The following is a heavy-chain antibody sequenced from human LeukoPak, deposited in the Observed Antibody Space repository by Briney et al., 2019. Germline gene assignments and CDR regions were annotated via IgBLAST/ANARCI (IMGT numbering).Heavy chain of an antibody. J-gene: IGHJ5*01. D-gene: IGHD2-15*01. CDR3: ARGTLEHCSGASCYPLDS. CDR1: GSASTFSSYA. CDR2: VTGSGGDT. Sequence: GGSLRLSCADSGSASTFSSYAMSWVRQTPGKGLECVSVVTGSGGDTYYTGSVNGRFTISRDNSKNTLYLQMNSLRAEDTAVYYCARGTLEHCSGASCYPLDSWGQGTLVTVSS. V-gene: IGHV3-23*01.